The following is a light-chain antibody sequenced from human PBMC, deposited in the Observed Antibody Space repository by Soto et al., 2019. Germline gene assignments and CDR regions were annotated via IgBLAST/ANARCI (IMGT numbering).Light chain of an antibody. Sequence: QSALTQPASVSGSLGQSITISCSGTRSDVGGFDYVSWYQQHPGKAPKLMIYELANRPSGVSYRFSGSKSGNAASLTISGLQAEDEADYYCCSYTTGSTLVFGTGTKLTVL. J-gene: IGLJ1*01. CDR2: ELA. V-gene: IGLV2-14*01. CDR3: CSYTTGSTLV. CDR1: RSDVGGFDY.